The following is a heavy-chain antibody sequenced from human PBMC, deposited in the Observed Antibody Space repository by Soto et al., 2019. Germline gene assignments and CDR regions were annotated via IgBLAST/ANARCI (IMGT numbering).Heavy chain of an antibody. CDR3: ARDRGRFGELQHWFDP. D-gene: IGHD3-10*01. Sequence: GGSLRLSCAASGFTFSSYIMNWVRQAPGKGLEWVSSISSSSSYIYYADSVKGRFTISRDNAKNSLYLQMNSLRAEGTAVYYCARDRGRFGELQHWFDPWGQRTLVTVSS. V-gene: IGHV3-21*01. CDR1: GFTFSSYI. J-gene: IGHJ5*02. CDR2: ISSSSSYI.